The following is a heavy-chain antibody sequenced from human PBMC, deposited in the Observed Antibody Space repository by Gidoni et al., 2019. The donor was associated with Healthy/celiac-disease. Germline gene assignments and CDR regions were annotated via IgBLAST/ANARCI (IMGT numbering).Heavy chain of an antibody. Sequence: QVQLQESGAGLVKPSQTLSLTCTVSGGPISSVGYYWSWIRQHRGKGLEWIGYIYYSGSTYYNPSLKSRVTIAVGTSKNQFALKLSSVTAADTAVDYCARGIPGELLFDYWGQGTLVTVSS. CDR3: ARGIPGELLFDY. D-gene: IGHD1-26*01. CDR1: GGPISSVGYY. V-gene: IGHV4-31*03. CDR2: IYYSGST. J-gene: IGHJ4*02.